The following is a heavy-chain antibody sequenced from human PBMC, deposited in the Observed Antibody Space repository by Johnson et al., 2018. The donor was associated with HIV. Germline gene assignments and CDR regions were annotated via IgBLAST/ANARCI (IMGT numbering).Heavy chain of an antibody. V-gene: IGHV3-7*05. Sequence: VQLVESGGGLVQSGGSLGLSCAATGFTISIYWMAWVRQAPGKGLEWVANINQDGSENYYVDSVKGRFTISRDNAKNSLYLQVHSLRVEDTAVYYCARDVLGDGTYPPDAFDIWGQGTMVTVSS. CDR2: INQDGSEN. J-gene: IGHJ3*02. CDR1: GFTISIYW. CDR3: ARDVLGDGTYPPDAFDI. D-gene: IGHD2-8*02.